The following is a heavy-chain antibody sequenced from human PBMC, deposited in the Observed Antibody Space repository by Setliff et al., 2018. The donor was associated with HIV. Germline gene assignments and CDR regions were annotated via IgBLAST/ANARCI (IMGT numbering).Heavy chain of an antibody. CDR2: IRYDGSNE. Sequence: GESLRLSCAASGFTFSNYGMHWVRQAPGKGLEWVAFIRYDGSNEYYADSVKGRFTISRDNSKNTLYLQMNSLRAEDTAVYYCAKDRPLAAAGTFDYWGQGTLVTVSS. CDR3: AKDRPLAAAGTFDY. J-gene: IGHJ4*02. V-gene: IGHV3-30*02. CDR1: GFTFSNYG. D-gene: IGHD6-13*01.